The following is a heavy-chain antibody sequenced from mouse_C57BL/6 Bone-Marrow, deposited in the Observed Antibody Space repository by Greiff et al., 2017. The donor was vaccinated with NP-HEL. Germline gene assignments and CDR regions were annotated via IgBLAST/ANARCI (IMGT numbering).Heavy chain of an antibody. CDR2: IDPENGDT. CDR1: GFNIKDDY. CDR3: TTGGSIPYAMDY. Sequence: VQLKESGAELVRPGASVKLSCTVSGFNIKDDYMHWVKQRPEQGLEWIGWIDPENGDTEYASKFQGKATLTADTSSNTAYLQLSSLTSEDTAVYYCTTGGSIPYAMDYWGQGTSVTVSS. V-gene: IGHV14-4*01. J-gene: IGHJ4*01. D-gene: IGHD1-1*01.